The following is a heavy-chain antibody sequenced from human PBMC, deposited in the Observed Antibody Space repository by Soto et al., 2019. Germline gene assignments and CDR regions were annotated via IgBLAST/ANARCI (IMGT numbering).Heavy chain of an antibody. CDR1: GLTFTSSS. CDR3: ARRLATTVSALGY. D-gene: IGHD4-17*01. J-gene: IGHJ4*02. V-gene: IGHV3-30-3*01. CDR2: ISENGDRQ. Sequence: QVQLVQSGGGVVQAGNSLRLSCTASGLTFTSSSFHWVRQAPGKGLEWVAVISENGDRQYSTESVRGRFLISRDSSKNTVYPQMNSLRPEDTGVYFCARRLATTVSALGYWGQGALVTVSS.